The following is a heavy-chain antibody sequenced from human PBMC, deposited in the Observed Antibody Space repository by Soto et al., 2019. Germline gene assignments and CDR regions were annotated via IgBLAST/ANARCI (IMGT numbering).Heavy chain of an antibody. CDR2: ISGSGGST. CDR1: GFTFSSYA. CDR3: AKDELGPMYCSGGSCYSVWWYFDL. V-gene: IGHV3-23*01. Sequence: EVQLLESGGGLVQPGGSLRLSCAASGFTFSSYAMSWVRQAPGKGLEWVSAISGSGGSTYYADSVKGRFTISRDNSKNTLYLQMNSLRAEDTAVYYCAKDELGPMYCSGGSCYSVWWYFDLWGRGTLVTVSS. J-gene: IGHJ2*01. D-gene: IGHD2-15*01.